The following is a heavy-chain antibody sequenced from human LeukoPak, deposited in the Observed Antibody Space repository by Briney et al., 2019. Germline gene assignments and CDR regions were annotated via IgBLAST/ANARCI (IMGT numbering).Heavy chain of an antibody. CDR3: ARDAGNRIVVVVAATKRGTFDY. Sequence: PSETLSLTCAVYGVSFSGYYWSWIRQPPGKGLEWIGEINHSGSTNYNPSLKSRVTISVDTSKNQFSLKLSSVTAADTAVYYCARDAGNRIVVVVAATKRGTFDYWGQGTLVTVSS. CDR2: INHSGST. V-gene: IGHV4-34*01. CDR1: GVSFSGYY. J-gene: IGHJ4*02. D-gene: IGHD2-15*01.